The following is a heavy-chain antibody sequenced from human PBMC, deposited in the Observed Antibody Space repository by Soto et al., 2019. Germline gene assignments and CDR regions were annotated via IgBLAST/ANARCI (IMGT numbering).Heavy chain of an antibody. CDR2: ISYDGNNK. J-gene: IGHJ6*02. CDR1: GFTVSRFS. CDR3: ARDHGMFLSYYYYGMDV. D-gene: IGHD3-10*02. Sequence: QVQLVESGGGVVQPGRSLRLSCAASGFTVSRFSMHWVRQAPGKGLAWVAVISYDGNNKHCAESVKGRFSISRDVSKNTVYLEMNNLRGDDSAVYYCARDHGMFLSYYYYGMDVWGQGTTVTVSS. V-gene: IGHV3-30-3*01.